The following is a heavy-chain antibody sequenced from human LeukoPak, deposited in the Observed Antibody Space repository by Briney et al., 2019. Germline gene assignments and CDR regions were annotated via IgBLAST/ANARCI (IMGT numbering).Heavy chain of an antibody. V-gene: IGHV3-30*03. CDR2: ISYDGRNK. Sequence: GGSLRLSCAASGFTFGTYGVHWVRQAPGKGLEWVALISYDGRNKYYADSVKGRFTISSDNSKNTLYLQMNSLRSEDTAVYYCARCNSGWNYLDYWGQGTLVTVSS. J-gene: IGHJ4*02. CDR1: GFTFGTYG. D-gene: IGHD6-25*01. CDR3: ARCNSGWNYLDY.